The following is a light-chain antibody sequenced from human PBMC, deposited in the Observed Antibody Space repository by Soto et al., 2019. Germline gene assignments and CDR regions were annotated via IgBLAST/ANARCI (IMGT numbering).Light chain of an antibody. V-gene: IGKV3-11*01. CDR2: DAS. CDR1: QSVGSN. J-gene: IGKJ3*01. Sequence: EIVLTQSPATLSLSPGERATLSCRASQSVGSNLAWYQQKPGQAPRLLIYDASNRATGIPARFSGNGSGTVLTLTIISLEPEDFAVYYCQQRSNGPLFTFGPGTKVDIK. CDR3: QQRSNGPLFT.